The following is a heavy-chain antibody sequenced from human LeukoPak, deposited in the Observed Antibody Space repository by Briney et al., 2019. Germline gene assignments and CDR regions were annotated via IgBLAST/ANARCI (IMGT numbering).Heavy chain of an antibody. D-gene: IGHD2-2*01. CDR2: IKHDGSEK. Sequence: GGSLRLSCAASGFTFSIYWLTWVRQAPGKGLEWVANIKHDGSEKYYVDSVKGRFTISRDNAKNSLFLQMNSLRAEDTAVYYCARDTRWGGEDFDYWGQGTLVTVSS. V-gene: IGHV3-7*04. CDR1: GFTFSIYW. J-gene: IGHJ4*02. CDR3: ARDTRWGGEDFDY.